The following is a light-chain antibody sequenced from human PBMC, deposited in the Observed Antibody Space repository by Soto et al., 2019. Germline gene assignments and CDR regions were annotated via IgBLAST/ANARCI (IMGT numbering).Light chain of an antibody. CDR2: AAS. V-gene: IGKV1-17*01. CDR1: EGIRND. J-gene: IGKJ5*01. CDR3: LQYKNSPIT. Sequence: IQMPQSPSSLSAAVGDRVTITCRASEGIRNDLGWYQQKPGKAPKRLILAASSLQSGVPSRFSGSGSGTDFTLTISILQPEDFAPYCCLQYKNSPITFGQGTRLEIK.